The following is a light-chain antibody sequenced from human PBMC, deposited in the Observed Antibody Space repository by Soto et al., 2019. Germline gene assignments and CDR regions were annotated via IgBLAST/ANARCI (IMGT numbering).Light chain of an antibody. CDR2: GAS. Sequence: TQSPGPLSLSPGERATLSCRASQSVSSNLAWYQQKPGQAPRLLIYGASTRATGIPARFSGSGSGTEFTLTISSLGPEDFAVYYCQERSNWPSLSFGGGTKVDIK. CDR3: QERSNWPSLS. V-gene: IGKV3-15*01. J-gene: IGKJ4*01. CDR1: QSVSSN.